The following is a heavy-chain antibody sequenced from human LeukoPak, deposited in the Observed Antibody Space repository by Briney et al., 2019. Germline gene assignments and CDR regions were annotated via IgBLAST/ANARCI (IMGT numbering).Heavy chain of an antibody. CDR3: ARHSTVAGTGSGVDY. CDR1: GYSFTSYW. V-gene: IGHV5-51*01. CDR2: IYPGDSGT. D-gene: IGHD6-19*01. J-gene: IGHJ4*02. Sequence: GESLKISCKGSGYSFTSYWIGWVRQMPGKGLEWMGIIYPGDSGTRYSPSFQGQVTISADKSISTAYLQWSSLKASDTAMYYCARHSTVAGTGSGVDYWGQGTLVTVSS.